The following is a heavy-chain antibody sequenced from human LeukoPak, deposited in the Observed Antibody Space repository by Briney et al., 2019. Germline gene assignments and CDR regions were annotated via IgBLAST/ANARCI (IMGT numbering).Heavy chain of an antibody. CDR1: GYTFTGYY. CDR3: ARDPRDTGGSYDS. V-gene: IGHV1-2*02. J-gene: IGHJ5*01. D-gene: IGHD2-8*02. Sequence: ASVKVSCKASGYTFTGYYMHWVRQAPGQGLEWMGWINPNSGGTNYAQKFQGRVTMTRDTSISTAYMEVSSLKSDDTALYYCARDPRDTGGSYDSWGQGTLLTVSS. CDR2: INPNSGGT.